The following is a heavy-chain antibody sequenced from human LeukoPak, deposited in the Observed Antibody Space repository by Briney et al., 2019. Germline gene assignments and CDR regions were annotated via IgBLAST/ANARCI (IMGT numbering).Heavy chain of an antibody. CDR2: ISDSGHTT. CDR3: ARKKWEPTSNDAFDI. D-gene: IGHD1-26*01. CDR1: TFSFRNFA. J-gene: IGHJ3*02. Sequence: PWGSLRLSCAASTFSFRNFAMSWVRLAPGKGLEWVSGISDSGHTTDYADSVEGRFKISRDNSKNTLYLQMDSLRAEDTALYYCARKKWEPTSNDAFDIWGQGTMVTVSS. V-gene: IGHV3-23*01.